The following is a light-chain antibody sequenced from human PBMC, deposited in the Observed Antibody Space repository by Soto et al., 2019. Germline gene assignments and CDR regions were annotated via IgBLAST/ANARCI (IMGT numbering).Light chain of an antibody. V-gene: IGKV1-5*01. J-gene: IGKJ2*01. CDR2: DAS. CDR1: QSIRSW. Sequence: DIQMTQSPSTLSESVGDRVTIXXRSSQSIRSWLAGYQQKPGKAPQLLXXDASTLQSGVGSRFSGSGTGTGFALIISGLQPDDSATYYCPQYTNTNNPLMFGPGTKVDIK. CDR3: PQYTNTNNPLM.